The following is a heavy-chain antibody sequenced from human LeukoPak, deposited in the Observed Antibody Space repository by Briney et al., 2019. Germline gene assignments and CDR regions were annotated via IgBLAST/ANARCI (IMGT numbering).Heavy chain of an antibody. J-gene: IGHJ6*02. V-gene: IGHV3-66*01. CDR1: GFTVSSNY. CDR2: IYSGGST. D-gene: IGHD4-23*01. CDR3: ARDWGYGGNSGYYYYGMDV. Sequence: GGSLRLSCAASGFTVSSNYMSWVRPAPGKGLEWVSVIYSGGSTYYADSVKGRFTISRDNSKTTLYLQMNSLRAEDTAVYYCARDWGYGGNSGYYYYGMDVWGQGTTVTVSS.